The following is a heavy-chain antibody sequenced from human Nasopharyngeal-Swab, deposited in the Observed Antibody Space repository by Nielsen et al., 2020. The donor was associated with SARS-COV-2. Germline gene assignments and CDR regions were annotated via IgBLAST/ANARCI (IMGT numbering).Heavy chain of an antibody. D-gene: IGHD4-17*01. Sequence: SDTLSLTCTVSGGSISSGSYYWSWIRQPPGKGLEWIGEINHSGSTNYNPSLKSRVTISVDTSKNQFSLKLSSVTAADTAVYYCARWTTVTTRLDYWGQGTLVTVSS. CDR1: GGSISSGSYY. CDR3: ARWTTVTTRLDY. CDR2: INHSGST. J-gene: IGHJ4*02. V-gene: IGHV4-39*07.